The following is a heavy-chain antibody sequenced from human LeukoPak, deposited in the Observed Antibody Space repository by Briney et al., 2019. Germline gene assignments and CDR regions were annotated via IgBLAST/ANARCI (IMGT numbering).Heavy chain of an antibody. D-gene: IGHD6-13*01. CDR3: SGRDSSRSPRAY. V-gene: IGHV3-7*01. CDR2: INPDGNEK. J-gene: IGHJ4*02. CDR1: GLTFTDSW. Sequence: GGSLRLSCAASGLTFTDSWMNWVRLAPGRGLEWLANINPDGNEKYYVDSVKGRFAMSRDNAKNEVYLEMNSLRAEDTGVYYCSGRDSSRSPRAYWGQGTLVSVSS.